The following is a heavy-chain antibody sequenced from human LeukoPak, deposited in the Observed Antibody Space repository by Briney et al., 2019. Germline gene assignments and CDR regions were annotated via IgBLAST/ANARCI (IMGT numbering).Heavy chain of an antibody. CDR3: ARDGHPFDL. V-gene: IGHV3-7*01. CDR2: INQDGSEK. Sequence: GGSLRLSCAASGFRFSSYWMSWVRQAPGMGLEWVANINQDGSEKYYVDSVKGRFTISRDNAKNSLYLQMNSLRAEDTAVYYCARDGHPFDLWGQGTLVTVAS. J-gene: IGHJ4*02. CDR1: GFRFSSYW.